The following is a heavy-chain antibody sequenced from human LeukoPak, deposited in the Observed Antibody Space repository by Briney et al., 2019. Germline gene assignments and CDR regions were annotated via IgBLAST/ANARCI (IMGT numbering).Heavy chain of an antibody. CDR3: ARLDKYSRDAFDI. Sequence: SETLSLTCTVSGGSISSSSYHWGWIRQPPGKGLEWIGTIYYSGSTYYNPSLKSRVTISVDTSKNQFSLRLSSVTAADTAVYYCARLDKYSRDAFDIWGQGTMVTVSS. D-gene: IGHD6-6*01. V-gene: IGHV4-39*01. J-gene: IGHJ3*02. CDR1: GGSISSSSYH. CDR2: IYYSGST.